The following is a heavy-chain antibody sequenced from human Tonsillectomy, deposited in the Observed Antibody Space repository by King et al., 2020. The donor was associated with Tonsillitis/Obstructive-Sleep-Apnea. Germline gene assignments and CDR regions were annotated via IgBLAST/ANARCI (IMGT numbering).Heavy chain of an antibody. V-gene: IGHV4-31*03. CDR1: GGSISSGGYY. CDR2: IYYSGST. Sequence: VQLQESGPGLVKPSQTLFLTCTVSGGSISSGGYYWSWIRQHPGKGLEWIGYIYYSGSTYYNPSLKSRVTISVDTSKNQFSLKLSSVTAADTAVYYCARGEGPGDYEDYWGQGTLVTVSS. D-gene: IGHD4-17*01. CDR3: ARGEGPGDYEDY. J-gene: IGHJ4*02.